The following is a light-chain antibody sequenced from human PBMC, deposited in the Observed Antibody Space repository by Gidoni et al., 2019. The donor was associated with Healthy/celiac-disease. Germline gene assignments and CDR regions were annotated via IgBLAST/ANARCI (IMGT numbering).Light chain of an antibody. J-gene: IGKJ2*01. CDR2: AAS. Sequence: DIQMTQSPSSLSASVGDRVTITCRASQSISSYLNWYQQKPGKAPKLLIYAASSLQSGVPSRFSGSVSGTDFTLTISSLQPEDFATYYCQQSYSTPYTFXHXTKLEIK. V-gene: IGKV1-39*01. CDR3: QQSYSTPYT. CDR1: QSISSY.